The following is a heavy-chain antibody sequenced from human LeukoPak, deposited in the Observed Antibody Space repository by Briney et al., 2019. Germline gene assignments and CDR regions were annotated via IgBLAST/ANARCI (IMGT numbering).Heavy chain of an antibody. CDR2: INTDGSST. J-gene: IGHJ4*02. D-gene: IGHD7-27*01. CDR3: AKIAWGPPDY. CDR1: GFTFSSYW. Sequence: GGSLRPSCAASGFTFSSYWMHWVRQAPGKGLVWVSRINTDGSSTTYADSVKGRFTISRDNSKNTLYLQMNSLRAEDTAAYYCAKIAWGPPDYWGQGTLVTVSS. V-gene: IGHV3-74*01.